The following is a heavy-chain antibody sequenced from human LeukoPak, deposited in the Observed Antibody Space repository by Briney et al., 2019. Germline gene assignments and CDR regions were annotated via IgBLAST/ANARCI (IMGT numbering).Heavy chain of an antibody. Sequence: GGSLRLSCAASGFTASSNYMSWVRQAPGKGLEWVSVIYSGGSTYYADSVKGTFTISRDNSKNTLYLQMNSLRAEDTAVYYCARDYCSSTSCYAGYWGQGTLVTVSS. J-gene: IGHJ4*02. CDR3: ARDYCSSTSCYAGY. V-gene: IGHV3-53*01. CDR2: IYSGGST. D-gene: IGHD2-2*01. CDR1: GFTASSNY.